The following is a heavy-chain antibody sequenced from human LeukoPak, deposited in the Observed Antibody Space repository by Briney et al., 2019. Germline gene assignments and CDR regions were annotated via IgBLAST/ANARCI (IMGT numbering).Heavy chain of an antibody. Sequence: GGSLRLSCAASGFTFDDYGMSWVRQAPGKGLEWVSGINWNGGSTGYADSVKGRFTISRDNAKNSLYLQMNSLRAEDTAVYYCARAPSGSYSRIYDYWGQGTLVTVSS. CDR3: ARAPSGSYSRIYDY. CDR1: GFTFDDYG. V-gene: IGHV3-20*04. CDR2: INWNGGST. J-gene: IGHJ4*02. D-gene: IGHD3-10*01.